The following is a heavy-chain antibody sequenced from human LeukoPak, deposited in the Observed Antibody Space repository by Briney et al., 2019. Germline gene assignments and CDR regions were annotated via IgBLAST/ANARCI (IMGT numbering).Heavy chain of an antibody. CDR2: INHSGST. J-gene: IGHJ6*02. Sequence: SETLSLTCAVYGGSFSGYYWSWIRQPPGKGLEWIGEINHSGSTNYNPSLKSRVAISVDTSKNQFSLKLSSVTAADTAVYYCASYGSGSYYAYYYSMDVWGQGTTVTVSS. D-gene: IGHD3-10*01. CDR1: GGSFSGYY. V-gene: IGHV4-34*01. CDR3: ASYGSGSYYAYYYSMDV.